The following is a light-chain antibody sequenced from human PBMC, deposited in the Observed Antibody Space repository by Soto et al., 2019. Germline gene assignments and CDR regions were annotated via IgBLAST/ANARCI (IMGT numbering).Light chain of an antibody. CDR1: QSISSH. Sequence: DIQMTQSPSSLSASVGDRVTISCRASQSISSHLNWYQQKPGKVPKLLIYGASSLHSGVPSRFSGSGSGTDFTLTISSLQPEDFATYYCQQTYLTPWTFGQGAQVEIK. V-gene: IGKV1-39*01. CDR2: GAS. J-gene: IGKJ1*01. CDR3: QQTYLTPWT.